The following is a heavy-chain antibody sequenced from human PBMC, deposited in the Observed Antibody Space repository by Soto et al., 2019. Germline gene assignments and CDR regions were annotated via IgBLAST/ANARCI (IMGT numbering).Heavy chain of an antibody. CDR1: GGSFGGYY. V-gene: IGHV4-34*01. CDR3: ARGPPNYCSSTGCYIKGIDY. D-gene: IGHD2-2*02. CDR2: INHRGRP. Sequence: SETLSLTCAVYGGSFGGYYWSWIRQPPGKGLEWIGEINHRGRPNYSPSPKSRVTISVDTSKNQFSLKLSSVTAADTAVYYCARGPPNYCSSTGCYIKGIDYWGQGTLVTVSS. J-gene: IGHJ4*02.